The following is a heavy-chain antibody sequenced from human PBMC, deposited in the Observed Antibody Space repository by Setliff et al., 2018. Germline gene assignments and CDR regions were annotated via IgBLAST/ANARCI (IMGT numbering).Heavy chain of an antibody. J-gene: IGHJ4*02. CDR1: GFTFSTYW. V-gene: IGHV3-7*03. CDR3: AKDWNPSTYWYTDYFDS. Sequence: PGGSLRLSCAASGFTFSTYWMSWVRQAPGKGLEWVANIKQDGSEKYYVDSVKGRFSISRDNAKNSLYLQMNSLRAEDTAIYYCAKDWNPSTYWYTDYFDSWGQGTLVTVSS. D-gene: IGHD2-2*01. CDR2: IKQDGSEK.